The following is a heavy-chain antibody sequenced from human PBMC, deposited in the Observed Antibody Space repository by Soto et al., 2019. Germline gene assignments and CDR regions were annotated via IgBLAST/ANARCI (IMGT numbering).Heavy chain of an antibody. V-gene: IGHV3-33*01. CDR3: ARSRDTAMVLDY. CDR1: GFTFSSYG. Sequence: LRLSCAASGFTFSSYGMHWVRQAPGKGLEWVAVIWYDGSNKYYADSVKGRFTISRDNSKNTLYLQMNSLRAEDTAVYYCARSRDTAMVLDYWGQGTLVTVSS. D-gene: IGHD5-18*01. J-gene: IGHJ4*02. CDR2: IWYDGSNK.